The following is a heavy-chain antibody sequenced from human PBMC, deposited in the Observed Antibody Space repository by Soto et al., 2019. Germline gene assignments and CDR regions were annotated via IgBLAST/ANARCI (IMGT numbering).Heavy chain of an antibody. CDR3: ARVIDCSGGSCYYYGMDV. CDR2: INHSGST. CDR1: GGSFSGYY. V-gene: IGHV4-34*01. Sequence: QVQLQQWGAGLLKPSETLSLTCAVYGGSFSGYYWSWIRQPPGKGLEWIGEINHSGSTNYIPSLKSRVTISVDTSKNQFSLKLSSVTAADTAVYYCARVIDCSGGSCYYYGMDVWGQGTTVTVSS. J-gene: IGHJ6*02. D-gene: IGHD2-15*01.